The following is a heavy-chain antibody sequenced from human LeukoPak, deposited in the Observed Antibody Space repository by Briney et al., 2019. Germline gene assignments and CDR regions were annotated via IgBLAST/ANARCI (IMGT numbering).Heavy chain of an antibody. CDR1: GGSISSGGYY. V-gene: IGHV4-30-2*01. J-gene: IGHJ4*02. Sequence: SETLSLTCTVSGGSISSGGYYWSWIRQPPGKGLEWIGYIYHSGSTYYNPSLKSRVTISVDRSKNQFSLKLSSVTAADTAVYYCARDTVTAGQLLSLDYWGQGTLVTVSS. CDR3: ARDTVTAGQLLSLDY. CDR2: IYHSGST. D-gene: IGHD2-2*01.